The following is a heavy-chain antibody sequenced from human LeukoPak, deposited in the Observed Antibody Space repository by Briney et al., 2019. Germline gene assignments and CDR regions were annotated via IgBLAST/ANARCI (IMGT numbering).Heavy chain of an antibody. CDR3: ARDGIHCSSTSCPQGYYYGMDV. D-gene: IGHD2-2*01. Sequence: NPSETLSLTCAVYGGSFSGYYWSWVRQPPGKGLEWLGEIYHSGSTNYNPSLKSRVTISVDKSKNQFSLKLSSVTAADTAVYYCARDGIHCSSTSCPQGYYYGMDVWGQGTTVTVSS. CDR2: IYHSGST. V-gene: IGHV4-34*01. CDR1: GGSFSGYY. J-gene: IGHJ6*02.